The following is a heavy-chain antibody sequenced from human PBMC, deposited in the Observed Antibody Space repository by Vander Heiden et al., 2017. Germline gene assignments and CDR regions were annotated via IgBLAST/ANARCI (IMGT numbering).Heavy chain of an antibody. Sequence: EVQLVEPGGGLVQPGGSLRLSCAVSGFTFSSYSMNWVRQAPGKGLEWVSYISSSSSTINYADSVKGRFTISRDNAKNSLYLQMNSLRDEDTAVYYCARDPHCSSTSCDAFDIWGQGTMVTVSS. CDR1: GFTFSSYS. CDR3: ARDPHCSSTSCDAFDI. V-gene: IGHV3-48*02. J-gene: IGHJ3*02. D-gene: IGHD2-2*01. CDR2: ISSSSSTI.